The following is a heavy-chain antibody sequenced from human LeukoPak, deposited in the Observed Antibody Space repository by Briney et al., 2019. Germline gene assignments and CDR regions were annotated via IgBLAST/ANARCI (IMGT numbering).Heavy chain of an antibody. CDR2: IKQDGSQT. CDR1: GFTFSSYW. Sequence: GGSLRLSCAASGFTFSSYWMSWVRQVPRKGLEWVANIKQDGSQTYYGDSVKGRFTISRDNVKNSLYLQMNSLTAEDTAVYYCARDKGDYDTSGFLFVFGGQGTLVTVSS. CDR3: ARDKGDYDTSGFLFVF. J-gene: IGHJ4*02. V-gene: IGHV3-7*03. D-gene: IGHD3-22*01.